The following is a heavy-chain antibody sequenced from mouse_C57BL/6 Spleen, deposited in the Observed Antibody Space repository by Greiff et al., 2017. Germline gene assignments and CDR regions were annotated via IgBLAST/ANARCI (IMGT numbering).Heavy chain of an antibody. CDR3: ARFGYYEGDY. D-gene: IGHD2-3*01. Sequence: QVHVKQSGAELVRPGTSVKVSCKASGYAFTNYLIEWVKQRPGQGLEWIGVINPGSGGTNYNEKFKGKATLTADKSSSTAYMQLSSLTSEDSAVXFCARFGYYEGDYWGQGTTLTVSA. V-gene: IGHV1-54*01. J-gene: IGHJ2*01. CDR1: GYAFTNYL. CDR2: INPGSGGT.